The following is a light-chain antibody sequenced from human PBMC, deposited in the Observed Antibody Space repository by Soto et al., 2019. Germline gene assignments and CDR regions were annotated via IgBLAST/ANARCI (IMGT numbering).Light chain of an antibody. CDR1: SSDVGSYNL. CDR2: EGS. J-gene: IGLJ2*01. Sequence: QSALTQPASVSGSPGQSITISCTGTSSDVGSYNLVSWYQQHPGKAPKLMIYEGSQRPSGVSNRFSGSTSGNTASLTISGLQDADEADYYCCSYAGSSTVVFGGGTKLTVL. CDR3: CSYAGSSTVV. V-gene: IGLV2-23*01.